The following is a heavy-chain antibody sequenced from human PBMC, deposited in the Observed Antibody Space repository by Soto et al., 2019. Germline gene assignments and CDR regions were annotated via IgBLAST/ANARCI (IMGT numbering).Heavy chain of an antibody. CDR3: AKDATRTDGWYYFDY. J-gene: IGHJ4*02. Sequence: GGSLRLSCAASGFTFSILAMGWVRQAPGKGLEWVSVIDYTGGTTYYTESVKGRFTISRDNSKKMLYLQMNSLRAEDTAVYYCAKDATRTDGWYYFDYWGQGALVTVSS. CDR2: IDYTGGTT. D-gene: IGHD6-19*01. V-gene: IGHV3-23*01. CDR1: GFTFSILA.